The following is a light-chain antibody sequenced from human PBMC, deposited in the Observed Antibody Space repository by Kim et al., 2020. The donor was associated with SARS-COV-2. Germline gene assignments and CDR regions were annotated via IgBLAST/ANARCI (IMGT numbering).Light chain of an antibody. J-gene: IGKJ2*03. V-gene: IGKV1-5*03. CDR3: QQYNSYSYS. CDR2: KAS. CDR1: QSISSW. Sequence: SATVGDRVTITGRASQSISSWLAWYQQKPGKAPKLLIYKASSLESGVPSRFSGSGSGTEFTLTISSLQPDDFATYYCQQYNSYSYSFGQGTKLEI.